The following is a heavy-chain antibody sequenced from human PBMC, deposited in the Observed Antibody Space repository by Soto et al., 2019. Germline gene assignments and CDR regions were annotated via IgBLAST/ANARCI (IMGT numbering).Heavy chain of an antibody. CDR1: GGTFSSYV. CDR3: ARYYDFWSGAKTGSSPFDP. Sequence: SVPVSCPASGGTFSSYVISWVRQAPGQGLEWMGGIIPIFGTANYAQKFQGRVTITADESTSTAYMELSSLRSEDTAVYYCARYYDFWSGAKTGSSPFDPWGQGTLVTVSS. J-gene: IGHJ5*02. V-gene: IGHV1-69*13. CDR2: IIPIFGTA. D-gene: IGHD3-3*01.